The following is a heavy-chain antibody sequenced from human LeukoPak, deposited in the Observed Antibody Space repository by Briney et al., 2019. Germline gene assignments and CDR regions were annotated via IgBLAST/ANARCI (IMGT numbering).Heavy chain of an antibody. CDR1: GGSISSGSYY. J-gene: IGHJ1*01. CDR2: IYYSGST. Sequence: PSETLSLTCTVSGGSISSGSYYWGWIRQPPGKGLEWIGSIYYSGSTYYNPSLKSRVTISVDTSKNQFSLKLSSVTAADTAVYYCASIVVVTAILHWGQGTLSPSPQ. CDR3: ASIVVVTAILH. D-gene: IGHD2-21*02. V-gene: IGHV4-39*01.